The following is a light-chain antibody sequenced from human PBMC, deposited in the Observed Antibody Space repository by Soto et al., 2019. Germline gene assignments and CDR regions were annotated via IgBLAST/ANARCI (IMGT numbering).Light chain of an antibody. J-gene: IGKJ1*01. V-gene: IGKV3-20*01. Sequence: IVITHSPGSLSFSPPLTHILSVSFSQSVNSDYLAWFQQRPGQAPRLLIFATSRRATDIPDRFSGSGSGTDFTLAIRRLEPEDFAVYYCHQFGYSPRTFGQGTKVDIK. CDR2: ATS. CDR3: HQFGYSPRT. CDR1: QSVNSDY.